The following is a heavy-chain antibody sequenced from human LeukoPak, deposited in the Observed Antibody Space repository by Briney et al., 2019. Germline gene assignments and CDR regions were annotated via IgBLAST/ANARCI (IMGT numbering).Heavy chain of an antibody. CDR1: GLTFNSYA. CDR2: VSGSGGIT. J-gene: IGHJ4*02. V-gene: IGHV3-23*01. Sequence: GGSLRLSCAASGLTFNSYAMTWVRQAQGKGLEWVSHVSGSGGITYYADSVKGRFTIFRDNSKNTLYLQMDSLRAEDTAVYYCAKTTAGNSSGRNPGWPVDYWGQGTLVTVSS. CDR3: AKTTAGNSSGRNPGWPVDY. D-gene: IGHD6-19*01.